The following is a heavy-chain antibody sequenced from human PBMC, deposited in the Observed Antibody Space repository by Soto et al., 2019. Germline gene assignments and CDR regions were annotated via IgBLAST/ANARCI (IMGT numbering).Heavy chain of an antibody. CDR3: ARVVQEQLVYYFDY. CDR2: IYYSGST. CDR1: VGSISSGGYY. D-gene: IGHD6-13*01. J-gene: IGHJ4*02. V-gene: IGHV4-61*08. Sequence: SETLSLTCTVSVGSISSGGYYWSWIRQHPGKGLEWIGYIYYSGSTYYNPSLKSRVTISVATSKNQFSLKLSSVTAADTAVYYCARVVQEQLVYYFDYWGQGTLVTVSS.